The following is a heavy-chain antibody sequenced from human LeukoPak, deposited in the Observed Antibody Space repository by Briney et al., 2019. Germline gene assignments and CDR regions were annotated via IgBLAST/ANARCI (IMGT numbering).Heavy chain of an antibody. D-gene: IGHD3-10*01. J-gene: IGHJ4*02. CDR1: GGSLWSFY. CDR3: ARLRGAYFKDYFDY. Sequence: SETLSLTCTVSGGSLWSFYWGWIRQPPGKGLEWIGSISYSGSTYYNPSLKSRVTISVDTSKNQLSLKLSSVTGADTAVYYCARLRGAYFKDYFDYWGQGTLVTVSS. CDR2: ISYSGST. V-gene: IGHV4-39*01.